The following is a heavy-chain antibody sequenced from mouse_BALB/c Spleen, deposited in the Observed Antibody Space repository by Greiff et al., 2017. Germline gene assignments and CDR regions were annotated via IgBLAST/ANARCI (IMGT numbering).Heavy chain of an antibody. CDR1: GYSITSDYA. Sequence: EVMLVESGPGLVKPSQSLSLTCTVTGYSITSDYAWNWIRQFPGNKLEWMGYISYSGSTSYNPSLKSRISITRDTSKNQFFLQLNSVTTEDTATYYCARSPYGTVFAYWGQGTLVTVSA. CDR2: ISYSGST. D-gene: IGHD1-1*01. V-gene: IGHV3-2*02. J-gene: IGHJ3*01. CDR3: ARSPYGTVFAY.